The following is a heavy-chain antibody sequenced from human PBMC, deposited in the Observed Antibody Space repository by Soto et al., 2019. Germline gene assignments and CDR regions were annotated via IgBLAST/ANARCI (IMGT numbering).Heavy chain of an antibody. CDR1: GGTFSSYA. V-gene: IGHV1-69*13. D-gene: IGHD3-3*01. J-gene: IGHJ6*02. CDR3: ARDTRYYDFWSGPVTLYSYGIDV. CDR2: IIPIFGTA. Sequence: WASVKVSCKASGGTFSSYAISWVRQAPGEGLEWMGGIIPIFGTANYAQKFQGRVTITADESTSTAYMELSSLRSEDTAVYYCARDTRYYDFWSGPVTLYSYGIDVWGQGITVTFYS.